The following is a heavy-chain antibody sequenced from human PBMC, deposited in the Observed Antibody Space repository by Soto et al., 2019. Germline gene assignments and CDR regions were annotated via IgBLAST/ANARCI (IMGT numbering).Heavy chain of an antibody. CDR2: IYSGGST. CDR1: GFTVSSNY. J-gene: IGHJ4*02. Sequence: GGSLRLSCAASGFTVSSNYMSWVRQAPGKGLEWVSVIYSGGSTYYADSVKGRFTISRDNSKNTLYLQMNSLRAEDTAVYYCARVAVANGSGYFDYWGQGTLVTVSS. D-gene: IGHD6-19*01. V-gene: IGHV3-53*01. CDR3: ARVAVANGSGYFDY.